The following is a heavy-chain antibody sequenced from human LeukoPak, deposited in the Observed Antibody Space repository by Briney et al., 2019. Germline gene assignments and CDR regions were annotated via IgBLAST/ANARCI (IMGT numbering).Heavy chain of an antibody. CDR2: IRYDGSNK. J-gene: IGHJ6*03. D-gene: IGHD3-16*01. Sequence: GGSLRLSCAASGFTFSSYGMHWVRQAPGRGLGWVAFIRYDGSNKYYADSVKGRFTISRDNSKNTLYLQMNSLRAEDTAVYYCEKDWGDYYYYMDVWGKGTTVTISS. V-gene: IGHV3-30*02. CDR3: EKDWGDYYYYMDV. CDR1: GFTFSSYG.